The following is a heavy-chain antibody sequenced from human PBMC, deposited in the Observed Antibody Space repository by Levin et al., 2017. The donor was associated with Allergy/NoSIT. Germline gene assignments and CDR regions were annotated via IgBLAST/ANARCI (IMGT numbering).Heavy chain of an antibody. CDR2: ISYDGSNK. CDR3: AKDRGLYSYGPGGGAFDI. CDR1: GFTFSSYG. Sequence: PGGSLRLSCAASGFTFSSYGMHWVRQAPGKGLEWVAVISYDGSNKYYADSVKGRFTISRDNSKNTLYLQMNSLRAEDTAVYYWAKDRGLYSYGPGGGAFDIWGQGTMVTVSS. J-gene: IGHJ3*02. D-gene: IGHD5-18*01. V-gene: IGHV3-30*18.